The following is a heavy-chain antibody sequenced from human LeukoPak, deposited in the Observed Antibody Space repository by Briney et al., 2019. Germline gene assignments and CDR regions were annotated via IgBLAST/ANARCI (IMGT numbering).Heavy chain of an antibody. CDR1: GGSISSSSYY. D-gene: IGHD1-14*01. Sequence: PSETLSLTCTVSGGSISSSSYYWGWIRQPPGKGLEWIGSIYYSGNTYYNPSLKSRVTISVDTSKNQFSLKLRSVTAADTAAYYCARIPSRISWFDPWGQGTLVTVSS. J-gene: IGHJ5*02. V-gene: IGHV4-39*01. CDR2: IYYSGNT. CDR3: ARIPSRISWFDP.